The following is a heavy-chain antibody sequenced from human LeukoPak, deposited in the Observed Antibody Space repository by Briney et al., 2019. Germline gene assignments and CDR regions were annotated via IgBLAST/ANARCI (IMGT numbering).Heavy chain of an antibody. D-gene: IGHD6-13*01. V-gene: IGHV3-23*01. Sequence: GGSLRLSCAAPGFTFSSYAMSWVRQAPGKGLEWVSAISGSGGSTYYADSVKGRFTISRDNSKNTLNPQMNSLRAEDTAVYYCAKDWDISNWYGKFDSWGQGTLVTVSS. J-gene: IGHJ4*02. CDR3: AKDWDISNWYGKFDS. CDR1: GFTFSSYA. CDR2: ISGSGGST.